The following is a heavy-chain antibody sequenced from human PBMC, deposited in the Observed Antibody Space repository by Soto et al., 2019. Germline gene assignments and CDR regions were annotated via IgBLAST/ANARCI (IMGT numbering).Heavy chain of an antibody. Sequence: LRLSCAASGFTFSSYGMHWVRQAPGKGLEWVAVISYDGSNKYYADSVKGRFTISRDNSKNTLCLQMNSLRAEDTAVYYCAKDREQLWPYYYYGMDVWGQGTTVTVSS. CDR3: AKDREQLWPYYYYGMDV. D-gene: IGHD5-18*01. J-gene: IGHJ6*02. CDR2: ISYDGSNK. V-gene: IGHV3-30*18. CDR1: GFTFSSYG.